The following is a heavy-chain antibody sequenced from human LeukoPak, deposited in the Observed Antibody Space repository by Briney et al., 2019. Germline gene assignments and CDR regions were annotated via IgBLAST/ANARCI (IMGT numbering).Heavy chain of an antibody. D-gene: IGHD6-13*01. V-gene: IGHV4-59*08. CDR3: ARRMYSSSWYNWFDP. J-gene: IGHJ5*02. CDR1: GGSISSYY. CDR2: IYYSRST. Sequence: SETLSLTCTVSGGSISSYYWSWIRQPPGKGLEWIGYIYYSRSTNYNPSLKSRVTISVDTSKNQFSLKLSSVTAADTAVYYCARRMYSSSWYNWFDPWGQGTLVTVSS.